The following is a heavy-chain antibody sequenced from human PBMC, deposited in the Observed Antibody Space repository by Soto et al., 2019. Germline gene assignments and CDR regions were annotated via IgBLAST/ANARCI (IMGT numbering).Heavy chain of an antibody. V-gene: IGHV4-59*01. J-gene: IGHJ4*02. CDR3: ARSVAVPGAHIDY. CDR1: VGSISGSY. CDR2: VYYTGST. Sequence: TSETLSLTCSFSVGSISGSYWSWIRQSPGKGLEWLGYVYYTGSTNYSPSLRSRVSISVDTSKNEFSLRLSSVTAADTAVYFCARSVAVPGAHIDYWGQGTQVTVSS. D-gene: IGHD6-19*01.